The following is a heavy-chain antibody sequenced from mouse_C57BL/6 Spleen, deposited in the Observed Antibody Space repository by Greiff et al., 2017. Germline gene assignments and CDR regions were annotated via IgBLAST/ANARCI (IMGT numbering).Heavy chain of an antibody. CDR3: ARIFQYYGSSYEAMDY. D-gene: IGHD1-1*01. V-gene: IGHV1-55*01. J-gene: IGHJ4*01. CDR2: IYPGSGST. Sequence: QVQLQQPGAELVKPGASVKMSCKASGYTFTSYWITWVKQRPGQGLEWIGDIYPGSGSTNYNEKFKSKATLTVDTSSSTAYMQLNSLTSEDSAVYYCARIFQYYGSSYEAMDYWGQGTSVTVSS. CDR1: GYTFTSYW.